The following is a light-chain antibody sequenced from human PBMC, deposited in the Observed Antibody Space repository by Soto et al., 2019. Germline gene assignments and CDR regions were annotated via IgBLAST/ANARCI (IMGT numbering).Light chain of an antibody. Sequence: EIVLTQSPGTLSLSPGERATLSCRASQSVSSSYLAWYQQKPGQAPRLLIYVASNRATGIPARFSGAGSETDFTLTINGLQSEDFAVYFCQQYNNWPFSFGQGTRLEIK. V-gene: IGKV3-20*01. CDR2: VAS. J-gene: IGKJ5*01. CDR3: QQYNNWPFS. CDR1: QSVSSSY.